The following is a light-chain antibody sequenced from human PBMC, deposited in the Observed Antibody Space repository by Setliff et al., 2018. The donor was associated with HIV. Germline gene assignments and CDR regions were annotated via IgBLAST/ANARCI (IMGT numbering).Light chain of an antibody. V-gene: IGKV4-1*01. CDR3: QQSYSTPQT. CDR1: QNVLYSPNNKNY. J-gene: IGKJ1*01. CDR2: WAS. Sequence: DIVMTQSPDSLALSLGERATIHCKSSQNVLYSPNNKNYLAWYQQKPGQPPKLLIYWASAREFGVPERFNGSGSGTDFTLTISRLQAEDVAVYYCQQSYSTPQTFGQGTKVDIK.